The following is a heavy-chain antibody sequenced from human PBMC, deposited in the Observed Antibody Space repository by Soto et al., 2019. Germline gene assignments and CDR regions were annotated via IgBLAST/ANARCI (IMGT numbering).Heavy chain of an antibody. CDR1: GFTFTTYY. V-gene: IGHV1-46*01. CDR3: ASAKEPAARAGMDV. D-gene: IGHD2-2*01. CDR2: ITPSGVTT. J-gene: IGHJ6*02. Sequence: ASVKVSCKASGFTFTTYYMHWVRQAPGQGLEWMGLITPSGVTTSNAQKFQGRVTMTRDTSTSTVYMELSSLRSADTAIYYCASAKEPAARAGMDVWGQGTTVTLSS.